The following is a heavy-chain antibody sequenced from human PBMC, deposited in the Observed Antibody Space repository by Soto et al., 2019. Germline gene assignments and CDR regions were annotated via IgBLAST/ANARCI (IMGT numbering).Heavy chain of an antibody. V-gene: IGHV4-34*01. D-gene: IGHD5-12*01. CDR2: INHSGST. CDR3: ARNKWLRLVNYYYGMDV. J-gene: IGHJ6*02. CDR1: GGSFSGYY. Sequence: SETLSLTCAVYGGSFSGYYWSWIRQPPGKGLEWIGEINHSGSTNYNPSLKSRVTISVDTSKNQFSLKLSSVTAADTAVYYCARNKWLRLVNYYYGMDVWGQGTTVTV.